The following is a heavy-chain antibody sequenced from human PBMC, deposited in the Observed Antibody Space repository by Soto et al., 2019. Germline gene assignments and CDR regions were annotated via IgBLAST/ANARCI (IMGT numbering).Heavy chain of an antibody. CDR1: GFTFSNYA. CDR3: AKDSISHNGIYDAFDV. CDR2: IGGGDDI. V-gene: IGHV3-23*01. Sequence: VHLLESGGGLVQPGGSLRLSCEASGFTFSNYAMAWVRQAPGEGPEWVSTIGGGDDIFYAESVKGRFIISRDDSRSTMYLQMDNLRVEDTAIYFCAKDSISHNGIYDAFDVWGQGTVVTVSS. D-gene: IGHD3-3*02. J-gene: IGHJ3*01.